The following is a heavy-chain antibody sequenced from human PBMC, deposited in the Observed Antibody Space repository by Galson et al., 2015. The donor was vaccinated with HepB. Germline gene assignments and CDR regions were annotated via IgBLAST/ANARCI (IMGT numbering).Heavy chain of an antibody. CDR3: ARGTGEFDY. V-gene: IGHV3-30-3*01. D-gene: IGHD3/OR15-3a*01. J-gene: IGHJ4*02. CDR2: ISYDGTFK. CDR1: GFSFRSFA. Sequence: SLRLSCAASGFSFRSFAMHWVRQAPGKGLEWVAGISYDGTFKYYSDSVEGQFTISRDNSKNMLYVHMSNLRVEDTAVYYCARGTGEFDYWGQGTLVSVSS.